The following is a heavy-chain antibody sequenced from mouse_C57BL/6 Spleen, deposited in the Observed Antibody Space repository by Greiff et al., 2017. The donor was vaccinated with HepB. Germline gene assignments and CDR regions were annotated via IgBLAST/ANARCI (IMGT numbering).Heavy chain of an antibody. CDR1: GYTFTSYW. Sequence: VQLQQSGAELVKPGASVKVSCKASGYTFTSYWMHWVKQRPGQGLEWIGRIHPSDSDTNYNQKFKGKATLTVYTSSSTAYKQLSSLTSEDSAFYYCARRGSSRNWYFDVWGTGTTVTVSS. CDR3: ARRGSSRNWYFDV. CDR2: IHPSDSDT. V-gene: IGHV1-74*01. D-gene: IGHD1-1*01. J-gene: IGHJ1*03.